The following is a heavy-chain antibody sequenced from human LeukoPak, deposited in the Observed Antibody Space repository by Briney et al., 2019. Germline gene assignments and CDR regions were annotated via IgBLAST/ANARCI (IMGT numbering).Heavy chain of an antibody. CDR3: AKEDRKLRFLEWLSAPAFDI. D-gene: IGHD3-3*01. J-gene: IGHJ3*02. V-gene: IGHV3-30-3*01. Sequence: GGSLRLSCAASGFTFSSYAMHWVRQAPGKGLEWVAVISYDGSNKYYADSVKGRFTISRDNSKNTLYLQMNSLRAEDTAVYYCAKEDRKLRFLEWLSAPAFDIWGQGTMVTVSS. CDR2: ISYDGSNK. CDR1: GFTFSSYA.